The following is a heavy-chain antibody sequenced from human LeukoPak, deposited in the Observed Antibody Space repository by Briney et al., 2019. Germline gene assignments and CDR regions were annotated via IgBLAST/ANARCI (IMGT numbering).Heavy chain of an antibody. Sequence: GGSLRLSCAASGFTFSSYWMSWVRQAPGKGLEWVANIKQDGSEKYYVDSVKGRFTISRDNAKNSLYLQMNSLRAEDTAVYYAASPLITIFGVVTDYWGQGTLVTVSS. D-gene: IGHD3-3*01. V-gene: IGHV3-7*01. CDR2: IKQDGSEK. J-gene: IGHJ4*02. CDR1: GFTFSSYW. CDR3: ASPLITIFGVVTDY.